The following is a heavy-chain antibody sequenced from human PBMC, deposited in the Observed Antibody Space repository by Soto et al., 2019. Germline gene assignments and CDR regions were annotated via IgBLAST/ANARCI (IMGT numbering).Heavy chain of an antibody. Sequence: EVQLVESGGGLVQPGGSLSLSCAASGFTVSSNYMSWVRQAPGKGLEWVSVIYSGGTTYYADSVKGRFTISRDNSKNTLDLQMNSLRAEDTAVYYCARNGDSSDYRGWFDPWGQGTLVTVSS. CDR1: GFTVSSNY. CDR2: IYSGGTT. V-gene: IGHV3-66*01. J-gene: IGHJ5*02. CDR3: ARNGDSSDYRGWFDP. D-gene: IGHD3-22*01.